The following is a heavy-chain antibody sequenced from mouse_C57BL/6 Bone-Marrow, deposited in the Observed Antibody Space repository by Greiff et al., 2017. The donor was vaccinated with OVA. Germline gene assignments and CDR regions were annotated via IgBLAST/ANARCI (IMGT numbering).Heavy chain of an antibody. V-gene: IGHV1-55*01. CDR3: ARWGYEGWYFDV. D-gene: IGHD2-14*01. CDR2: IYPGSGST. Sequence: VQLQQPGAELVKPGASVKMSCQASGYTFTSYWITWVKQRPGQGLEWIGDIYPGSGSTNYNEKFKSKATLTVNTYSSTANMLLSSLTSEDSAVYYGARWGYEGWYFDVWGTGTTVTVSS. CDR1: GYTFTSYW. J-gene: IGHJ1*03.